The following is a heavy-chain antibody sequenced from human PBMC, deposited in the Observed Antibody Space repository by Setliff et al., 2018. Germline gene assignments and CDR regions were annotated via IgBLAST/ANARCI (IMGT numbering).Heavy chain of an antibody. V-gene: IGHV1-8*03. D-gene: IGHD6-13*01. CDR1: GYTFTSYD. J-gene: IGHJ6*02. CDR3: AREGRARGSYSSSWYVRQDQYGMDV. Sequence: ASVKVSCKASGYTFTSYDINWVRQAAGQGLEWMGWMNPNIGNTDYAPKSQDRVTLSRNTSISTVYMELSSLTSDDTAVYYCAREGRARGSYSSSWYVRQDQYGMDVWGQGTTVTVSS. CDR2: MNPNIGNT.